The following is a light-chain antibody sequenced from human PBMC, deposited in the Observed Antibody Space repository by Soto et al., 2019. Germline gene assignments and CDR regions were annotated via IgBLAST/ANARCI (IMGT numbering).Light chain of an antibody. CDR3: QQRSEWPIT. CDR1: QSVSSN. CDR2: GAS. V-gene: IGKV3-15*01. Sequence: ETVMTQSPATLSVSPGERASLSCRASQSVSSNLAWYQQKPGQAPRLLIYGASTRATGIPARFSGSGSGTDFTLTISSLEPEDFAVYYCQQRSEWPITFGQGTRLEIK. J-gene: IGKJ5*01.